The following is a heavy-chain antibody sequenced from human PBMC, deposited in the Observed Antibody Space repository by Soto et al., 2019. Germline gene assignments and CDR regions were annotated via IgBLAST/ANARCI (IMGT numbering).Heavy chain of an antibody. V-gene: IGHV3-23*01. J-gene: IGHJ3*02. CDR1: GFTFSDYA. CDR2: VGGSDDDK. D-gene: IGHD2-8*01. CDR3: AKDAASFIGVWDPFDM. Sequence: EVQLLESGGGVVQPGGSLRLSCAASGFTFSDYAMSWVRQTPGKGLQWVSGVGGSDDDKHYADSVRGRFIVSRDNSKDTLYLHMNSLRADDTAIYYCAKDAASFIGVWDPFDMWGQGTEVTVSS.